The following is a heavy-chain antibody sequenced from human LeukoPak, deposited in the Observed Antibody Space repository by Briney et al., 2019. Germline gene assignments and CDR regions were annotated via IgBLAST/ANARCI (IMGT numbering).Heavy chain of an antibody. D-gene: IGHD4-17*01. Sequence: SETLSLTCTVSGGSISSYYWSWIRQPAGKGLEWIGRTYTSGSTNYTPSLKSRVTMSVDTSKNQFSLKLSSVTAADTAVYYCARQDYGDYAVHAFDIWGQGTMVTVSS. V-gene: IGHV4-4*07. CDR1: GGSISSYY. J-gene: IGHJ3*02. CDR2: TYTSGST. CDR3: ARQDYGDYAVHAFDI.